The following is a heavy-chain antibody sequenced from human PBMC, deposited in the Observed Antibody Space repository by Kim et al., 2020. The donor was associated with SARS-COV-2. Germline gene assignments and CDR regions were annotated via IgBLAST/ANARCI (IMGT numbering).Heavy chain of an antibody. CDR3: AKAGRITMVQGVNDFDY. D-gene: IGHD3-10*01. V-gene: IGHV3-23*01. Sequence: VKGRFTISRDNSKNTLYLQMNSLRAEDTAVYYCAKAGRITMVQGVNDFDYWGQGTLVTVSS. J-gene: IGHJ4*02.